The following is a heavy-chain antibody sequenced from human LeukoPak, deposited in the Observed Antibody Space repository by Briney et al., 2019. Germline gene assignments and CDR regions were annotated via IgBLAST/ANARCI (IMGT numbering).Heavy chain of an antibody. V-gene: IGHV3-23*01. CDR2: ISGSGSST. D-gene: IGHD5-24*01. CDR3: ARSRDGYNYWAADFDY. J-gene: IGHJ4*02. Sequence: GGSLRLSCAASGFTFSSYAMSWVRQAPGKGLQWVSGISGSGSSTYYADSVKGRFTISRDKSKNTLYLEMNSLRAEDTAVYHCARSRDGYNYWAADFDYWGQGTLVTVSS. CDR1: GFTFSSYA.